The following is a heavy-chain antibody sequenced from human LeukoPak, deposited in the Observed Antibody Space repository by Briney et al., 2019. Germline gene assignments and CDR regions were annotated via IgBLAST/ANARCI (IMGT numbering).Heavy chain of an antibody. D-gene: IGHD3-10*01. CDR3: ARDARVQKWFGEVIMTTTYYFDD. CDR1: GGSISNSNW. J-gene: IGHJ4*02. V-gene: IGHV4-4*02. Sequence: SGTLSLTCAVSGGSISNSNWWSWVRHPPGRGLEWFGEIYHSGSTINNPSLKSQVTISVDKSKNHFSLKLTSLTAADTAVYYCARDARVQKWFGEVIMTTTYYFDDWGQGTLVTVSS. CDR2: IYHSGST.